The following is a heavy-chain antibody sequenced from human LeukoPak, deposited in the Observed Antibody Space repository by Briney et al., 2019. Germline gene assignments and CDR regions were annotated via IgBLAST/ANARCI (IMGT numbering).Heavy chain of an antibody. CDR2: ISSSSSYI. CDR3: ARDLQSRGYSYGDY. J-gene: IGHJ4*02. D-gene: IGHD5-18*01. CDR1: GFTFSSYS. V-gene: IGHV3-21*01. Sequence: PGGSQRLSCAASGFTFSSYSMNWVRQAPGKGLEWVSSISSSSSYIYYADSVKGRFTISRDNAKNSLYLQMNSLRAEDTAVYYCARDLQSRGYSYGDYWGQGTLVTVSS.